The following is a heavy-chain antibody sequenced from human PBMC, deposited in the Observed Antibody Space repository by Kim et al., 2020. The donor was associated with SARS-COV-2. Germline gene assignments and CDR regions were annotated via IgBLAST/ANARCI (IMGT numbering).Heavy chain of an antibody. CDR3: TIGSYQGYYFDY. Sequence: GGSLRLSCAASGFTFSNAWMSWVRQAPGKGLEWVGRIKSKTDGGTTDYAAPVKGRFTISRDDSKNTLYLQMNSLKTEDTAVYYCTIGSYQGYYFDYWGQGTLVTVSS. D-gene: IGHD1-26*01. CDR1: GFTFSNAW. CDR2: IKSKTDGGTT. J-gene: IGHJ4*02. V-gene: IGHV3-15*01.